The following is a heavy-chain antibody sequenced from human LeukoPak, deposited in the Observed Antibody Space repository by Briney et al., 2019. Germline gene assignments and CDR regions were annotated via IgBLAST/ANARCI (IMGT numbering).Heavy chain of an antibody. D-gene: IGHD2-2*01. V-gene: IGHV1-8*02. Sequence: GASVKVSCKASGYTFTSYYMHWVRQAPGQGLEWMGWMNPNSGNTGYAQKFQGRVTMTRNTSISTAYMELSSLRSEDTAVYYCARGFRIYCSSTSCPHSFYYYYGMDVWGQGITVTVSS. CDR3: ARGFRIYCSSTSCPHSFYYYYGMDV. CDR1: GYTFTSYY. J-gene: IGHJ6*02. CDR2: MNPNSGNT.